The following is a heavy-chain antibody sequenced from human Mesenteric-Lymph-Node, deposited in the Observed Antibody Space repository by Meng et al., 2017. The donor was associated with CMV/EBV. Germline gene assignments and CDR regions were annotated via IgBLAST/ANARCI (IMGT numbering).Heavy chain of an antibody. CDR2: ISGSGGST. J-gene: IGHJ6*02. CDR1: GFTFSSYA. CDR3: ARVGRGGYCSSTSCYTNYYYGMDV. D-gene: IGHD2-2*02. Sequence: GGSLRLSCAASGFTFSSYAMSWVRQAPGKGLEWVSAISGSGGSTYYADSVKGRFTISRDNSKNTLYLQMNSLRAEDTAVYYCARVGRGGYCSSTSCYTNYYYGMDVWGQGTTVTVSS. V-gene: IGHV3-23*01.